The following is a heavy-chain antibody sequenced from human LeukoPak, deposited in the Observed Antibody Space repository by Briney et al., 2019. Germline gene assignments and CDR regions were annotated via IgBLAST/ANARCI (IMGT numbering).Heavy chain of an antibody. V-gene: IGHV4-4*08. D-gene: IGHD6-6*01. CDR1: GASISFYY. J-gene: IGHJ6*03. Sequence: SETLSVTCTVSGASISFYYWTWIRQPPGKGLEWIGRIYTSGSTNYNPSLKSRVTISVDTSKNQFSLKLSSVTAADTAVYYCARDQGARQFYYYYYMDVWGKGTTVTVSS. CDR3: ARDQGARQFYYYYYMDV. CDR2: IYTSGST.